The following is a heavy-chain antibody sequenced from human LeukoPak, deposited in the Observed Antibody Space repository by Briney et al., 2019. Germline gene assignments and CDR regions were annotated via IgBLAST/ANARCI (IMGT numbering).Heavy chain of an antibody. CDR2: INWNGSGA. D-gene: IGHD3-22*01. J-gene: IGHJ4*02. CDR1: GFTFDDYG. Sequence: GGSLRLSCAASGFTFDDYGMSWVRQAPGKGLEWVSGINWNGSGAGYADSVKGRFTISRDNAKNSLYLQMNSLRAEDMALYYCAKGYYYDSSGPFDYWGQGTLVTVSS. V-gene: IGHV3-20*04. CDR3: AKGYYYDSSGPFDY.